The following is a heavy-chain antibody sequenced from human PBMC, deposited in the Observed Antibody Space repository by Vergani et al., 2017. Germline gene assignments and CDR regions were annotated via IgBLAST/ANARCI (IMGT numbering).Heavy chain of an antibody. V-gene: IGHV4-39*07. CDR1: GGSISSSSYY. J-gene: IGHJ2*01. Sequence: QLQLQESGPGLVKPSETLSLTCTVSGGSISSSSYYWGWIRQPPGKGLEWIGSIYYSGSTYYNPSLKSRVTISVDRSKNQFSLKLSSVTAADTAVYYCARDRTVTPRGDWYFDLWGRGTLVTVSS. D-gene: IGHD4-17*01. CDR3: ARDRTVTPRGDWYFDL. CDR2: IYYSGST.